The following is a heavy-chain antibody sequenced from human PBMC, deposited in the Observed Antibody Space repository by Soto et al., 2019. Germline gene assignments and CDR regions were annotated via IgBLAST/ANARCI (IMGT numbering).Heavy chain of an antibody. CDR1: GFTFGDYA. CDR3: TRENGYNYYYYGMDV. V-gene: IGHV3-49*03. CDR2: IRSKAYGGTT. J-gene: IGHJ6*04. D-gene: IGHD5-12*01. Sequence: PGGSLRLSCTASGFTFGDYAMSWFRQAPGKGLEWVGFIRSKAYGGTTEYAASVKGRFTISRDDSKSIAYLQMNSLKTEDTAVYYCTRENGYNYYYYGMDVWGKGTTVTVSS.